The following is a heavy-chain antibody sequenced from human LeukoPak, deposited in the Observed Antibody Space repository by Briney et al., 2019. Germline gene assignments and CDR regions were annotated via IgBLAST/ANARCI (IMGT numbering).Heavy chain of an antibody. V-gene: IGHV3-30*02. CDR1: NFTFGSYG. CDR3: ATERSSSLKWGKFDP. J-gene: IGHJ5*02. Sequence: GGSLRLSCAASNFTFGSYGMNWVRHVPGKGLEWVAYISYDGSDKYYTDSVKGRFTISRDNSKNTLYLQMNSLRAEDTAVYYCATERSSSLKWGKFDPWGQGTLVTVSS. D-gene: IGHD6-6*01. CDR2: ISYDGSDK.